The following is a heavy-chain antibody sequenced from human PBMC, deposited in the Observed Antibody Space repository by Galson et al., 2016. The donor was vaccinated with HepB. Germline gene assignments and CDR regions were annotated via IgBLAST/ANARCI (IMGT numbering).Heavy chain of an antibody. D-gene: IGHD3-22*01. CDR3: TTDDYYEGSTYYPGFDS. CDR2: IKSKADGETI. CDR1: GFTFSKAW. V-gene: IGHV3-15*01. J-gene: IGHJ4*01. Sequence: SLRLSCAATGFTFSKAWMSWVRQAPGKGLEWVGRIKSKADGETIDAAAPVKGRFIFSRDDSKNTLYLQMNSLKIEDTAVYYCTTDDYYEGSTYYPGFDSWGHGTLVTVSS.